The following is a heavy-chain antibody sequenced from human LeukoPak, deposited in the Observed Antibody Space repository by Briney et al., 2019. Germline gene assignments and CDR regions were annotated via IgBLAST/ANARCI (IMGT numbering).Heavy chain of an antibody. CDR3: AKGTYYYDSSGYYYSYYFDY. CDR1: GFMFSKAW. CDR2: ISWNSGSI. D-gene: IGHD3-22*01. V-gene: IGHV3-9*01. J-gene: IGHJ4*02. Sequence: GGSLRLSCVASGFMFSKAWMSWVRQAPGKGLEWVSGISWNSGSIGYADSVKGRFTISRDNAKNSLYLQMNSLRAEDTALYYCAKGTYYYDSSGYYYSYYFDYWGQGTLVTVSS.